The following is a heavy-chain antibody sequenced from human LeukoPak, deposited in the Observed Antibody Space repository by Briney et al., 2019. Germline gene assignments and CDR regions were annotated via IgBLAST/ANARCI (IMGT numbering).Heavy chain of an antibody. CDR2: IYYSGST. CDR1: GGSISSYY. Sequence: SETLSLTCTVSGGSISSYYWSWIRQPPGKGLEWIGYIYYSGSTNYNPSLKSRVTISVDTSKNQFSLKLSSVTAADTAVYYCARTYYYDSSGYFSYYYYGMDVWGQGTTVTVPS. D-gene: IGHD3-22*01. V-gene: IGHV4-59*08. J-gene: IGHJ6*02. CDR3: ARTYYYDSSGYFSYYYYGMDV.